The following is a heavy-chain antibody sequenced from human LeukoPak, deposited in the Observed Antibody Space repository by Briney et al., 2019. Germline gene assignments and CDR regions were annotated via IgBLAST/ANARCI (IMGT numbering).Heavy chain of an antibody. CDR2: IYYSGST. J-gene: IGHJ4*02. CDR1: GGSISNYY. V-gene: IGHV4-59*08. CDR3: ARHYAAAVIDY. D-gene: IGHD6-13*01. Sequence: PSETLSLTCTVSGGSISNYYWSWIRQPPGKGLEWIGYIYYSGSTNYNPSLKSRVTISVDTSKNQFSLKLSSVTAADTAVYYCARHYAAAVIDYWGQGTLVTVSS.